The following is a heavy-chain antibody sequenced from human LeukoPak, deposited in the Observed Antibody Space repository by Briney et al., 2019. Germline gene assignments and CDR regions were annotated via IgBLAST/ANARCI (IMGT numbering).Heavy chain of an antibody. D-gene: IGHD3-10*01. V-gene: IGHV3-30*02. CDR1: GFTFSSYE. CDR3: AKDKSMVRELDY. CDR2: IQYDGNNK. J-gene: IGHJ4*02. Sequence: PGGSLRLSCAASGFTFSSYEMNWVRQAPGKGLEWLTFIQYDGNNKYYSDSVKGRFTISRDNSKNTLFLQMNSLRAEDTAVYYCAKDKSMVRELDYWGQGTLVTVSS.